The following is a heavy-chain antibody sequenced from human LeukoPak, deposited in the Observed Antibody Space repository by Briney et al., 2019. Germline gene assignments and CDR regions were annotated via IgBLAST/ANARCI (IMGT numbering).Heavy chain of an antibody. CDR2: IYYSGST. J-gene: IGHJ4*02. CDR3: ASAVSPLGYCSGGSCYTFDY. D-gene: IGHD2-15*01. V-gene: IGHV4-31*03. CDR1: GGSISSGGYY. Sequence: SETLSLTCTVSGGSISSGGYYWSWIRQHPGKGLEWIGYIYYSGSTYYNPSLKSRVTISVDTSKNQFSLKLSSVTAADTAAYYCASAVSPLGYCSGGSCYTFDYWGQGTLVTVSS.